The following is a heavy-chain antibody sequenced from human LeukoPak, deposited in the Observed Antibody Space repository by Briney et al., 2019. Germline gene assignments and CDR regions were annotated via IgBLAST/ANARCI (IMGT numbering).Heavy chain of an antibody. CDR1: GYTFTSYG. CDR2: ISAYNGNT. CDR3: ARDMETYYDSSGYYRYRAGPWFDP. Sequence: ASVKVSCKASGYTFTSYGICWVRQAPGQGLEWMGWISAYNGNTNYAQKLQGRVTMTTDTSTSTAYMELRSLRSDDTAVYYCARDMETYYDSSGYYRYRAGPWFDPWGQGTLVTVSS. D-gene: IGHD3-22*01. V-gene: IGHV1-18*01. J-gene: IGHJ5*02.